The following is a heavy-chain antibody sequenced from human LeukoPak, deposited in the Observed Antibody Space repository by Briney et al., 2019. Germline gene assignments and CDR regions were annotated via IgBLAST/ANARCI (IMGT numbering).Heavy chain of an antibody. Sequence: ASVKVSCKASGGTFSSYAMSWVRQAPGKGLEWVSAISGSGGSTYYADSVKGRFTISRDNSKNTLYLQMNSLRAEDTAVYYCATLAPIRAVAANRYFDYWGQGTLVTVSS. V-gene: IGHV3-23*01. J-gene: IGHJ4*02. CDR3: ATLAPIRAVAANRYFDY. CDR2: ISGSGGST. CDR1: GGTFSSYA. D-gene: IGHD6-19*01.